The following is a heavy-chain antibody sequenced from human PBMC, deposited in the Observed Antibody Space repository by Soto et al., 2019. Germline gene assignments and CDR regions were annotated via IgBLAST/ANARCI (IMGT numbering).Heavy chain of an antibody. D-gene: IGHD4-17*01. CDR1: GYTFTSYY. J-gene: IGHJ5*02. CDR2: INPSGGST. Sequence: ASVKVSCKASGYTFTSYYMHWVGQAPGQGLEWMGIINPSGGSTSYAQKFQGRVTMTRDTSTSTVYMEPSSLRSEDTAVYYCAGVARPVTTTPCWFEPWGQGTMVTVSS. CDR3: AGVARPVTTTPCWFEP. V-gene: IGHV1-46*01.